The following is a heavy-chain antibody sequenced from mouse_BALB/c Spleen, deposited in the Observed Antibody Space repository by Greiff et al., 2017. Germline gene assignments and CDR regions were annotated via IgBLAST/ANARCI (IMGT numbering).Heavy chain of an antibody. CDR2: ISDGGSYT. V-gene: IGHV5-4*02. D-gene: IGHD2-14*01. CDR3: ARGEVRGPFDY. Sequence: EVKVVESGGGLVKPGGSLKLSCAASGFTFSDYYMYWVRQTPEKRLEWVATISDGGSYTYYPDSVKGRFTISRDNAKNNLYLQMSSLKSEVTAMYYCARGEVRGPFDYWGQGTTLTVSS. J-gene: IGHJ2*01. CDR1: GFTFSDYY.